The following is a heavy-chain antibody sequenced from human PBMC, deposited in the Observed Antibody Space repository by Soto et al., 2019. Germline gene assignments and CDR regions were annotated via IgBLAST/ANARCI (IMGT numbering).Heavy chain of an antibody. CDR2: ISGSGGST. CDR1: GFTFSSYA. Sequence: GGSLRLSCAASGFTFSSYAMSWVRQAPGKGLEWVSAISGSGGSTYYADSAKGRFTISRDNSKNTLYLQMNSLRAEDTAVYYCAKVVGAPPTVIFDYWGQGTLVTVSS. V-gene: IGHV3-23*01. J-gene: IGHJ4*02. D-gene: IGHD1-26*01. CDR3: AKVVGAPPTVIFDY.